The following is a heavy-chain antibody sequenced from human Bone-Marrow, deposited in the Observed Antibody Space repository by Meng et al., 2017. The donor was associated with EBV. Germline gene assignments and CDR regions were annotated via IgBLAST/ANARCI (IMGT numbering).Heavy chain of an antibody. J-gene: IGHJ4*02. CDR3: ARVSAGGIAVAGPAGGFDY. D-gene: IGHD6-19*01. Sequence: GQCGQSGGEVKKPGATLKVSFKASGYTLLSYYIHWVRQAPGQGLEWMGWINPNNGDTKFAQKFQGRVTLTRDTSIRTAYMDLNRLGSDDTAVYYCARVSAGGIAVAGPAGGFDYWGQGTLVTVSS. CDR1: GYTLLSYY. V-gene: IGHV1-2*02. CDR2: INPNNGDT.